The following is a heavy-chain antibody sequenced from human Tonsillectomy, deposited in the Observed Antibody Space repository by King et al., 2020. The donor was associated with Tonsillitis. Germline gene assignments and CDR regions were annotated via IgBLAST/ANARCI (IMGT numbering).Heavy chain of an antibody. CDR2: IRYSGTT. V-gene: IGHV4-39*01. J-gene: IGHJ3*01. CDR3: ASPPGYSSGWGAFDV. CDR1: GDSISSSSYY. D-gene: IGHD6-19*01. Sequence: QLQESGPGLVKPSETLSLTCTVSGDSISSSSYYWGWLRQRPGKGLGWIASIRYSGTTYYNPSLKGRVTISVNASKNQFSLKLSSVTAADTAVYYCASPPGYSSGWGAFDVWGQGTMVTVSP.